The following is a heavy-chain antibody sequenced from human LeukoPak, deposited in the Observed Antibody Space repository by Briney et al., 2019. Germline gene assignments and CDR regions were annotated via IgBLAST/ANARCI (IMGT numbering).Heavy chain of an antibody. CDR1: GYTFTGYD. CDR3: ARGHRIVGATSFVVYYFDY. D-gene: IGHD1-26*01. CDR2: MNPNSGNT. V-gene: IGHV1-8*01. J-gene: IGHJ4*02. Sequence: GASVKVSCKASGYTFTGYDFNCVREATGQGLEWMGWMNPNSGNTGYAQKFQGRVTMTRRTSISTAYMELSSLRSEDTAVYYCARGHRIVGATSFVVYYFDYWGQGTLVTVSS.